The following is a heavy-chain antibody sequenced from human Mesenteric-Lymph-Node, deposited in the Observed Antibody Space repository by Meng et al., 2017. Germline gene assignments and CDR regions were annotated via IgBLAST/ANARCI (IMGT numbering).Heavy chain of an antibody. D-gene: IGHD4-17*01. CDR1: GGSVSSGSYY. J-gene: IGHJ4*02. V-gene: IGHV4-39*07. CDR2: INHSGST. Sequence: SETLSLTCTVSGGSVSSGSYYWSWIRQPPGKGLEWIGEINHSGSTNYNPSLKSRVTISVDTSKNQFSLKLSSVTAADTAVYYCARGGKTVTTKLFDYWGQGTLVTVSS. CDR3: ARGGKTVTTKLFDY.